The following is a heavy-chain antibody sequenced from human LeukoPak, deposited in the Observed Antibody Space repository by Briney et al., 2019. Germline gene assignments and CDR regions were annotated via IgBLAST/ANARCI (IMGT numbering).Heavy chain of an antibody. CDR3: AGDGYSGYDYNLFDP. J-gene: IGHJ5*02. CDR2: IIPIFGTA. CDR1: GGTFSSYA. D-gene: IGHD5-12*01. Sequence: GASVKVSCKASGGTFSSYAISWVRQAPGQGLEWMGGIIPIFGTANYAQKFQGRVTITADESTSTAYMELSSLRSEDTAVYYCAGDGYSGYDYNLFDPWGQGTLVTVSS. V-gene: IGHV1-69*13.